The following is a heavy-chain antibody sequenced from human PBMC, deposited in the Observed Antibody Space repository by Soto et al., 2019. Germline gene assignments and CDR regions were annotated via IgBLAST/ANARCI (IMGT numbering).Heavy chain of an antibody. CDR3: GRHLFSDV. CDR1: GDSITNYY. Sequence: PSQMRSLACSVSGDSITNYYWNWIRKPPGKGLEWIGYFSYTGTTNYNPSLKSRVTISADTSRNQFFLKLSSVTAADTAVYYCGRHLFSDVWGQGTTVTVSS. V-gene: IGHV4-59*08. J-gene: IGHJ6*02. D-gene: IGHD2-21*01. CDR2: FSYTGTT.